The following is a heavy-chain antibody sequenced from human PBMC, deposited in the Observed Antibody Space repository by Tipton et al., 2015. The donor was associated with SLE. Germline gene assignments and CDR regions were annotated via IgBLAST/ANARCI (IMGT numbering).Heavy chain of an antibody. CDR3: ARDSGVDTAMGSGFDI. J-gene: IGHJ3*02. V-gene: IGHV4-39*07. D-gene: IGHD5-18*01. CDR2: IYYSGST. Sequence: TLSLTCTVSGGSISSSSYYWGWIRQPPGKGLEWIGSIYYSGSTNYNPSLKSRVTISVDTSKNQFSLKLSPVTAADTAVYYCARDSGVDTAMGSGFDIWGQGTMVTVSS. CDR1: GGSISSSSYY.